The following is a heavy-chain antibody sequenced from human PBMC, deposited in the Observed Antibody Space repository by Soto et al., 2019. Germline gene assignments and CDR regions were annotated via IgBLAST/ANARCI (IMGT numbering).Heavy chain of an antibody. CDR3: AKDKWELSYYFDY. CDR2: ISWNSGNI. D-gene: IGHD1-26*01. V-gene: IGHV3-9*01. CDR1: GFTFDDYA. J-gene: IGHJ4*02. Sequence: EVQLVESGGGLVQPGRSLRLSCAASGFTFDDYAMHWVRQAPGKGLEWVSGISWNSGNIGYADSVKGRFTISRDNDKNSLYLQMNSLRAEDTALYYCAKDKWELSYYFDYWGQGTLVTVSS.